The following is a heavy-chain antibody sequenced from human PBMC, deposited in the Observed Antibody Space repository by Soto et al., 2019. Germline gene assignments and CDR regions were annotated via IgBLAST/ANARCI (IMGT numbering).Heavy chain of an antibody. CDR3: ARGMYYYDSSGYSNDAFDI. J-gene: IGHJ3*02. D-gene: IGHD3-22*01. CDR1: GGTFSSYS. Sequence: GASVKVSCKASGGTFSSYSISWVRQAPGQGLEWMGGIIPIFGTANYAQKFQGRVTITADESTSTAYMELRSLRSEDTAVYYCARGMYYYDSSGYSNDAFDIWGQGTMVTVSS. CDR2: IIPIFGTA. V-gene: IGHV1-69*13.